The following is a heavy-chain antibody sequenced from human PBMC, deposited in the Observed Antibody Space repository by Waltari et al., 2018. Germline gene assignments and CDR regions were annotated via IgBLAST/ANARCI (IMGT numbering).Heavy chain of an antibody. Sequence: QLQLQESGPGLVEPSETLSLTCTVSGGSISSSSYYWGWIRQPPGKGLEWIGSIYYSGSTYYNPSLKSRVTISVDTSKNQFSLKLSSVTAADTAVYYCARGRSSWYVFYYWGQGTLVTVS. CDR2: IYYSGST. CDR3: ARGRSSWYVFYY. J-gene: IGHJ4*02. D-gene: IGHD6-13*01. CDR1: GGSISSSSYY. V-gene: IGHV4-39*07.